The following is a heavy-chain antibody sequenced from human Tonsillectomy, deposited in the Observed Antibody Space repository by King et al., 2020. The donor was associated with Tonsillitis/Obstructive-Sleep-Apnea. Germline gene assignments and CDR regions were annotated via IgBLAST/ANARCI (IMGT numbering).Heavy chain of an antibody. J-gene: IGHJ4*02. CDR2: IYYSGST. CDR1: GGSISSYY. Sequence: VQLQESGPGLVKPSETLSLTCTVSGGSISSYYWSWIRQPPGKGLGWIGYIYYSGSTNYNPSLKSRVTISVDTSKNQFSLKLSSVTAADTAVYYCARSDFWSGYYTQPRPFDYWGQGTLVTVSS. D-gene: IGHD3-3*01. V-gene: IGHV4-59*01. CDR3: ARSDFWSGYYTQPRPFDY.